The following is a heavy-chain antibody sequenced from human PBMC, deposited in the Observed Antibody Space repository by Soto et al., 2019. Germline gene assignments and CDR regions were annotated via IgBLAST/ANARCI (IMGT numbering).Heavy chain of an antibody. Sequence: QVQLQESGPGLVKPSETLSLTCTVSGGSISSYYWSWIRQPAGKGLEWIGRIYTSGSTNYNPSLKSRVTMSVDTSKNQFSLKLSSVTSTDTAVYYGARAGQAFVDLFDLWGRGTLVTVSS. CDR3: ARAGQAFVDLFDL. CDR2: IYTSGST. CDR1: GGSISSYY. V-gene: IGHV4-4*07. D-gene: IGHD2-21*01. J-gene: IGHJ2*01.